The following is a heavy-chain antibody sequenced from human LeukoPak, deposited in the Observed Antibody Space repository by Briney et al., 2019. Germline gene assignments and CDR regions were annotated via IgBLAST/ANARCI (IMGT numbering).Heavy chain of an antibody. CDR1: GFTFSSYG. J-gene: IGHJ4*02. Sequence: PGGSLRLSCAASGFTFSSYGMHWVRQAPGKGLEWVAFIRYDGSNKYYGDSVKGRFTISRDNSKNTLYLQMNSLRAEDTAVYYCAKDIYYYGSGTYYFDYWGQGTLVTASS. CDR2: IRYDGSNK. D-gene: IGHD3-10*01. CDR3: AKDIYYYGSGTYYFDY. V-gene: IGHV3-30*02.